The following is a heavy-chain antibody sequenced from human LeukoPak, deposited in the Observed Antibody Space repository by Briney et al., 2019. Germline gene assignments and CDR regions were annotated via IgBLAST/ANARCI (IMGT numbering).Heavy chain of an antibody. CDR1: GFTFTCCA. CDR3: AELGITMIGGV. V-gene: IGHV3-23*01. Sequence: PGGSLRLSCAASGFTFTCCAMSWVRQAPGKGLEWVSLISSGGGSTYYADSVKGRFTISRDNSKNTLYLQMNSLRAEDTAVYYCAELGITMIGGVWGKGTTVTISS. D-gene: IGHD3-10*02. CDR2: ISSGGGST. J-gene: IGHJ6*04.